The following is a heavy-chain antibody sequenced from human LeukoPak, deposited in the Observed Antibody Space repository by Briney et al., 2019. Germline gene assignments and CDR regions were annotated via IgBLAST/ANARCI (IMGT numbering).Heavy chain of an antibody. V-gene: IGHV5-51*01. J-gene: IGHJ4*02. CDR3: ARDGQENSFDY. CDR2: IYPADSDT. Sequence: GESLKISCKGSGYSFSNYWIGWVRQLPGIGLEWMGIIYPADSDTRYSPSFQGQVTISVDKSITTAYLQWSSLKASDSAMYYCARDGQENSFDYWGQGTVVTVSS. CDR1: GYSFSNYW.